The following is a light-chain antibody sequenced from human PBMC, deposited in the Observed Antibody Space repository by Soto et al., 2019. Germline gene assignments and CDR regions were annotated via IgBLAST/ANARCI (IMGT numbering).Light chain of an antibody. CDR1: QSVSSSY. J-gene: IGKJ5*01. CDR2: DGY. Sequence: EIVLTQSPGTLSLSPGERATLSCRASQSVSSSYLAWYQQKPGQAPRLLIYDGYSRATGSPDTFSGSGSGTDFTLTISRLEPEDFAVYYCQQYGSLPITFGQGTRLEI. V-gene: IGKV3-20*01. CDR3: QQYGSLPIT.